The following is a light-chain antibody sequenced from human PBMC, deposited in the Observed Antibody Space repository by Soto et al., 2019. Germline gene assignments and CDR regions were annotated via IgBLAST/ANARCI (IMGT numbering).Light chain of an antibody. Sequence: DIQMTQSPSSLSASVGDIVTKTSRASQIICNDLNWYQQKPGKAPKLLVYGTSSLQSGVPSRFSGRGSGTDFTLTINSLQPDDFAVYYCQQGYKTPYTFGRGTK. CDR2: GTS. J-gene: IGKJ2*01. V-gene: IGKV1-39*01. CDR3: QQGYKTPYT. CDR1: QIICND.